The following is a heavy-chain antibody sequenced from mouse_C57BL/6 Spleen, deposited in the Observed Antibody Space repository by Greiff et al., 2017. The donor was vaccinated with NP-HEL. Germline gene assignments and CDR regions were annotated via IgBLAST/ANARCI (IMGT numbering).Heavy chain of an antibody. CDR2: ISSGGSYT. CDR3: ARQRELGQYYFDY. D-gene: IGHD4-1*01. CDR1: GFTFSSYG. J-gene: IGHJ2*01. Sequence: EVKLVESGGDLVKPGGSLKLSCAASGFTFSSYGMSWVRQTPDKRLEWVATISSGGSYTYYPDSVKGRFTISRDNAKNTLYLQMSSLKSEDTAMYYCARQRELGQYYFDYWGQGTTLTVSS. V-gene: IGHV5-6*01.